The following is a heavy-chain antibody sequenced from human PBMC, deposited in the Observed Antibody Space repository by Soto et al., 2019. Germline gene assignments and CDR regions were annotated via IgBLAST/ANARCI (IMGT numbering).Heavy chain of an antibody. V-gene: IGHV4-39*01. J-gene: IGHJ4*02. CDR2: IYYSGST. CDR3: AGHTYYFDY. Sequence: QLQLQESGPGLAKPSETLSLTCTVPGGSISRTSYYWGWIRQTPGKGLEWIGSIYYSGSTYHNPSRKSRVTISVETSKNQFSLKLSSVTAADTAVYYCAGHTYYFDYWGQGTLVTVSS. CDR1: GGSISRTSYY.